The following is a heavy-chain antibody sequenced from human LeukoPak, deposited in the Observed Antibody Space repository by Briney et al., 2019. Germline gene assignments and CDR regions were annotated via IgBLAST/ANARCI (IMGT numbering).Heavy chain of an antibody. CDR1: GGTFTDYA. J-gene: IGHJ4*02. D-gene: IGHD1-26*01. CDR2: FIPILAAA. CDR3: AKSRKGYSGSPLALYYFDY. Sequence: GASVKVSCKASGGTFTDYALNWVRQAPGQGLEWMGVFIPILAAANYAQKFQGRVTITADESTSTAYMELSSLRSEDTAVYYCAKSRKGYSGSPLALYYFDYWGQGTLVTVSS. V-gene: IGHV1-69*13.